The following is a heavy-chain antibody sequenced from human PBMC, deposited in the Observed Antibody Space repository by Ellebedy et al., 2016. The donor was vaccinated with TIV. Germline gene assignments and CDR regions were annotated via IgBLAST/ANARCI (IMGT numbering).Heavy chain of an antibody. V-gene: IGHV6-1*01. CDR3: ARDFTTVRGVMNPFDY. Sequence: SETLSLTXAISGDSVSSNSAAWNWIRQSPSRGLQWLGRTYYRSKWYNYYAESVKSRITINQDTSKNQFSLQLNSVTPEDTAVYYCARDFTTVRGVMNPFDYWGQGTLVTVSS. J-gene: IGHJ4*02. D-gene: IGHD3-10*01. CDR1: GDSVSSNSAA. CDR2: TYYRSKWYN.